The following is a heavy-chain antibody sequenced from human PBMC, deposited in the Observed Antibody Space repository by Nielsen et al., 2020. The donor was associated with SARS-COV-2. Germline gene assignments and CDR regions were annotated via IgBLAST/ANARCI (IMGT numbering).Heavy chain of an antibody. J-gene: IGHJ6*02. CDR3: ASQRYYYDSSGYYYGAYYYYGMDV. CDR1: GGSISSYY. D-gene: IGHD3-22*01. CDR2: IYYSGST. V-gene: IGHV4-59*01. Sequence: SETLSLTCTVSGGSISSYYWSWIRQPPGKGLEWIGYIYYSGSTNYNPSLKSRVTISVDTSKNQFSLKLSSVTAADTAVYYCASQRYYYDSSGYYYGAYYYYGMDVWGQGTTVTVSS.